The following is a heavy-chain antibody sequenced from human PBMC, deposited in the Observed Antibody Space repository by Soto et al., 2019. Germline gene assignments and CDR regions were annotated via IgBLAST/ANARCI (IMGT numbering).Heavy chain of an antibody. Sequence: QVQLVQSGAEVKKPGSSVKVSCKASGGTFSSYAISWVRQAPGQGLEWMGGIIPIFGTANYAQKFQGRVKITADESTSTAYMDLSSRGSEDTAVYYCERGLNYYGSGRPHKYYFDYWGQGTLVTVSS. CDR3: ERGLNYYGSGRPHKYYFDY. V-gene: IGHV1-69*01. J-gene: IGHJ4*02. CDR1: GGTFSSYA. D-gene: IGHD3-10*01. CDR2: IIPIFGTA.